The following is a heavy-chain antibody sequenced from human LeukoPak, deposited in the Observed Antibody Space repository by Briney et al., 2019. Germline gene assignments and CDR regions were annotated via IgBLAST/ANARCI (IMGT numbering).Heavy chain of an antibody. D-gene: IGHD2-15*01. CDR3: ARGYCSGGSCYVDY. CDR2: IYYSGST. Sequence: SETLSLTCTVSGGSISSYYRSWIRQPPGKGLEWIGYIYYSGSTNYNPSLKSRVTISVDTSKNQFSLKLSSVTAADTAVYYCARGYCSGGSCYVDYWGQGTLVTVSS. J-gene: IGHJ4*02. V-gene: IGHV4-59*01. CDR1: GGSISSYY.